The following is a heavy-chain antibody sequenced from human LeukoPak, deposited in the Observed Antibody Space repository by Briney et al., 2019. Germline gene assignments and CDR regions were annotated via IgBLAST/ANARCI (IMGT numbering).Heavy chain of an antibody. J-gene: IGHJ4*02. V-gene: IGHV4-39*01. CDR2: VYYSGSN. Sequence: SETLSLTCTVSGGSISSSSYYWGWIRQPPGKGLEWIGSVYYSGSNYYNPSLKSRVTISVDTSKNQFSLKLTSVTAADTAVYYCARLGSGSYKYYFDYWGQGTLVTVSS. CDR3: ARLGSGSYKYYFDY. D-gene: IGHD1-26*01. CDR1: GGSISSSSYY.